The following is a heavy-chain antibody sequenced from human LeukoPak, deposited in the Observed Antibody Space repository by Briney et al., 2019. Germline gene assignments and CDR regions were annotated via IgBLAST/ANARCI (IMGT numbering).Heavy chain of an antibody. Sequence: PSGTLSLTCAVYGGSFSGYYWSWIRQPPGKGLEWIGEINHSGSTNYNPSLKSRVTISVDTSKNQFSLKLSSVTAADTAVYYCARDRGDDAFDIWGQGTMVTVSS. CDR1: GGSFSGYY. J-gene: IGHJ3*02. CDR3: ARDRGDDAFDI. V-gene: IGHV4-34*01. D-gene: IGHD3-10*01. CDR2: INHSGST.